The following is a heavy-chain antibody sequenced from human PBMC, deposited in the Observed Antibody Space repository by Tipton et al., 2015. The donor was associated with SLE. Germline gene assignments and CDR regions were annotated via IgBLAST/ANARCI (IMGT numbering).Heavy chain of an antibody. J-gene: IGHJ4*02. CDR1: GGSISSSNW. V-gene: IGHV4-4*01. D-gene: IGHD3-16*02. CDR3: ARVGYDYSWGSYRYTPFDC. Sequence: SCNVFGGSISSSNWWSWVRQSPGKGLEWIAEIYHSGSTDYNPSLESRVTISLDTSKNQFSLRLSSVTAADTAVYFCARVGYDYSWGSYRYTPFDCWGQGILVTVSS. CDR2: IYHSGST.